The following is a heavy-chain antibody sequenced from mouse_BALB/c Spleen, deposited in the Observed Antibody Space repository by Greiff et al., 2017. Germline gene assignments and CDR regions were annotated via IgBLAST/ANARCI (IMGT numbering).Heavy chain of an antibody. D-gene: IGHD3-1*01. CDR1: GYSITSDYA. J-gene: IGHJ1*01. CDR2: ISYSGST. V-gene: IGHV3-2*02. Sequence: EVQGVESGPGLVKPSQSLSLTCTVTGYSITSDYAWNWIRQFPGNKLEWMGYISYSGSTSYNPSLKSRISITRDTSKNQFFLQLNSVTTEDTATYYCARGANWYFDVWGAGTTVTVSS. CDR3: ARGANWYFDV.